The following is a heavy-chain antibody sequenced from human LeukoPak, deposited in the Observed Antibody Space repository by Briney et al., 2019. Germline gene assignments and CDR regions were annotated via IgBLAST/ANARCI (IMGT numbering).Heavy chain of an antibody. Sequence: GGSLRLSCAASGVTLSSYAMSWARQAPGKGLEWVSGISSSGSGGNTYYADSVKGRFTISRDNAKNSLYLQMNSLRAEDTAVYYCARGLPGFGELSIPYYYYGMDVWGQGTTVTVSS. CDR1: GVTLSSYA. V-gene: IGHV3-23*01. D-gene: IGHD3-10*01. CDR3: ARGLPGFGELSIPYYYYGMDV. J-gene: IGHJ6*02. CDR2: ISSSGSGGNT.